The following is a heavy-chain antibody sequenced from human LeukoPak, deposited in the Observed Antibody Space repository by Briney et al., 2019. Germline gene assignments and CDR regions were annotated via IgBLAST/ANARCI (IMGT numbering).Heavy chain of an antibody. Sequence: ASVKVSCKASGYTFTSYDINWVRQATGQGPEWMGWMNPNNGNTGYAQKFQGRVTMTRNTSTGTAYMELSSLRSEDTAVYYCARTNYHDTSGASNWFDPWGQGTLVTVSS. J-gene: IGHJ5*02. V-gene: IGHV1-8*01. D-gene: IGHD3-22*01. CDR2: MNPNNGNT. CDR3: ARTNYHDTSGASNWFDP. CDR1: GYTFTSYD.